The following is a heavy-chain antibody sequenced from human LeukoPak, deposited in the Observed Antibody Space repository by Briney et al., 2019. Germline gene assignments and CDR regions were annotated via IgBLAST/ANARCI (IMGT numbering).Heavy chain of an antibody. D-gene: IGHD2-15*01. V-gene: IGHV3-13*01. CDR2: ISTSDDI. J-gene: IGHJ2*01. CDR1: GFTFSSHD. CDR3: AREPPTPGYRHFDL. Sequence: PGGSLRLSCVASGFTFSSHDIHWVRQVAGKGLVGLSAISTSDDIHYSDSVKGRFTIYRGDAENSVHLQMSSLTAGDTAVYFCAREPPTPGYRHFDLWGRGTLVTVSS.